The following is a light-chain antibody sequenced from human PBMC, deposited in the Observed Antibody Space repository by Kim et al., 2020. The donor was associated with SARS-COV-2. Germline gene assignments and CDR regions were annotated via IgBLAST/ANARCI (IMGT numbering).Light chain of an antibody. Sequence: SASVGDSVAIACRASQDITTFLSWYQQTPGEAPKLLIDDASSVQSGVPPRFSGSGSGTDFTLTISDLQPDDFVTYYCQQTHTTPDTFGQGTKLEI. V-gene: IGKV1-39*01. CDR3: QQTHTTPDT. J-gene: IGKJ2*01. CDR1: QDITTF. CDR2: DAS.